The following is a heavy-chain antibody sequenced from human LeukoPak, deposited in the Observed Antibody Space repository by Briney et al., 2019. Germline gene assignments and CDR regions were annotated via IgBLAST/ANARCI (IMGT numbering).Heavy chain of an antibody. V-gene: IGHV4-38-2*01. D-gene: IGHD2-8*01. CDR3: ARHLGVPMVYAIARKDY. CDR2: IYHSGST. J-gene: IGHJ4*02. CDR1: GYSISSGYY. Sequence: SETLSLTCAVSGYSISSGYYWGWIRQPPGKGLEWIGSIYHSGSTYYNPSLKSRVTISVDTSKNQFSLKLSSVTAADTAVYYCARHLGVPMVYAIARKDYWGQGTLVTVSS.